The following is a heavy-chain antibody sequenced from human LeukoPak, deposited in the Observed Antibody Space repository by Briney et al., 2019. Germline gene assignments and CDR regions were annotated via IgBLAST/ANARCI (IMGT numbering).Heavy chain of an antibody. D-gene: IGHD3-16*01. J-gene: IGHJ4*02. CDR3: AKGGPIRGDSRSFDY. V-gene: IGHV3-23*01. CDR2: ISGSGGST. Sequence: PGGSLRLSCAASGFTFSSYAMSWVRQAPGKGLEWVSAISGSGGSTYYADSVKGRFTISRDNSKNTQYLQMNSLRAEDTAVYYCAKGGPIRGDSRSFDYWGQGTLVTVSS. CDR1: GFTFSSYA.